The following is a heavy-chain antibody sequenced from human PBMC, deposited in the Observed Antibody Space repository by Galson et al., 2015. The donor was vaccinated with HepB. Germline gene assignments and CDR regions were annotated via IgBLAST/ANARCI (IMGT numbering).Heavy chain of an antibody. J-gene: IGHJ4*02. CDR3: AKDVRTYYYDTSGHY. D-gene: IGHD3-22*01. CDR1: GFNFRSYG. Sequence: SLRLSCAASGFNFRSYGFHWVRQTPGKGLDWVAYIRHDGSNEDYVDSVKGRFTISRDDSKSTLYLQMNSLRAEDTAVYHCAKDVRTYYYDTSGHYWGQGTLVTVSS. V-gene: IGHV3-30*02. CDR2: IRHDGSNE.